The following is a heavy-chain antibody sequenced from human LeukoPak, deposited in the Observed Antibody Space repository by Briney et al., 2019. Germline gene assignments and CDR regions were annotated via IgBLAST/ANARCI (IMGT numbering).Heavy chain of an antibody. CDR2: INTNTGNP. Sequence: GASVKVSCKASGYTFTSYAMNWVRQAPGQGLELMGWINTNTGNPTYAQGFTGRFVFSLDTSVSTAYLQISSLKAEDTAVYYCARTLMITFGGVVVRFDAFDIWGQGTMVTVSS. V-gene: IGHV7-4-1*02. D-gene: IGHD3-16*02. J-gene: IGHJ3*02. CDR1: GYTFTSYA. CDR3: ARTLMITFGGVVVRFDAFDI.